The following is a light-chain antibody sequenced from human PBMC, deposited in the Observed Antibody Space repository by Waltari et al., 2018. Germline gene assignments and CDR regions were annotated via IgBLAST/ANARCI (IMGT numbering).Light chain of an antibody. CDR1: NSDVGNYNL. J-gene: IGLJ1*01. Sequence: QSALTQPASVSGTPGQSITISCTGTNSDVGNYNLVSWYQHHPGEAPKLMICEVIKRPSGGANRCSGSKSGNTASLTISGLQAEDEADYYCCSYAGSGTYVFGTGTKVTVL. V-gene: IGLV2-23*02. CDR2: EVI. CDR3: CSYAGSGTYV.